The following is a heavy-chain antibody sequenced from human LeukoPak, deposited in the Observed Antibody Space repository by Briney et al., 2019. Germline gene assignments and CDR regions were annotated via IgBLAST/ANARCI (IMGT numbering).Heavy chain of an antibody. CDR3: ARSPPSPATNFVVLWFDP. Sequence: SPQTLSLTCTVSGGSISSGDYYWSWIRQPPGKGLEWIGYIYYSGSTYYNPSLKSRVTISVDTSKNQFSLKLSSVTAADTAVYYCARSPPSPATNFVVLWFDPWGQGTLVTVSS. CDR1: GGSISSGDYY. CDR2: IYYSGST. J-gene: IGHJ5*02. D-gene: IGHD2-8*01. V-gene: IGHV4-30-4*08.